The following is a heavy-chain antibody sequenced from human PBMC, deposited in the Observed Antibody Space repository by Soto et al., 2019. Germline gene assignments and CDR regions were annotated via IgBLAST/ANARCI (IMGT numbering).Heavy chain of an antibody. D-gene: IGHD3-3*01. CDR1: GGTFSSYA. CDR3: AMSRDWSGYQAIDY. J-gene: IGHJ4*02. CDR2: IIPIFGTA. V-gene: IGHV1-69*13. Sequence: SVKVSCKASGGTFSSYAISWVRQAPGQGLEWMGGIIPIFGTAYYAQKFQGRVTITADESTSTAYMELSSLRSEDTAVYYCAMSRDWSGYQAIDYWGQRTLVTVSS.